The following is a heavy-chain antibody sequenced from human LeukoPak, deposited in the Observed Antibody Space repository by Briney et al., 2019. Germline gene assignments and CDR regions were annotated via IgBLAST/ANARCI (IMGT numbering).Heavy chain of an antibody. J-gene: IGHJ4*02. CDR3: AKGVVGASSAAAAGYFEN. CDR2: ISSGGGNT. Sequence: GGSLRLSCAASGFTFTNYAMSWVRHAPGQGLEWVSVISSGGGNTYYADSVKGRFTISRENPKNTLYLQLHSLRAEDTAVYYCAKGVVGASSAAAAGYFENWGQGALVTVSS. CDR1: GFTFTNYA. D-gene: IGHD1-26*01. V-gene: IGHV3-23*01.